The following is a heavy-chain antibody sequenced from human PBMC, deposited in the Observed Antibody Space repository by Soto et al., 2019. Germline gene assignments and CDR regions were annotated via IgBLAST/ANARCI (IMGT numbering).Heavy chain of an antibody. D-gene: IGHD3-10*01. CDR3: AIGLILWYGELSRRWDHDYYMDV. J-gene: IGHJ6*03. V-gene: IGHV4-34*01. CDR2: INDSGST. CDR1: GGSFSGYY. Sequence: QVQLQQWGTGLLKPSETLSLTCAVYGGSFSGYYWSWIRQPPGKGVEWIGEINDSGSTNYNPSLKSRVSISVDTSKNQFSLKLSSVTAADKAVYYCAIGLILWYGELSRRWDHDYYMDVWGKGTTVTVSS.